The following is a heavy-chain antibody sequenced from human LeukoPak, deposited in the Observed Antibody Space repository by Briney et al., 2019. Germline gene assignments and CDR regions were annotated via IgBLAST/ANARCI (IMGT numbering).Heavy chain of an antibody. CDR1: GGSFSGYY. CDR2: INHSGST. D-gene: IGHD6-13*01. V-gene: IGHV4-34*01. J-gene: IGHJ4*02. CDR3: ASRTAAGLYYFDY. Sequence: PSETLSLTCAVYGGSFSGYYWSWIRQPPGKGLEWIGEINHSGSTNYNPSLKSRVTISVDTSKNQFSLKLSSVTAADTAVNYCASRTAAGLYYFDYWGQGTLVTVSS.